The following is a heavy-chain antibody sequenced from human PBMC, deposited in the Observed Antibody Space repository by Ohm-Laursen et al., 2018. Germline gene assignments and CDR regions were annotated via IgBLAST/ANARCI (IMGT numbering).Heavy chain of an antibody. J-gene: IGHJ4*02. D-gene: IGHD5-24*01. Sequence: SETLSLTCAVSGYFISSDCYWGWIRQPPGKGLEWIAYIYYSGNTNYNPSLKSRVTISVHTSKNQFSLKLSSVTAADTAVYYCARVSRRDGYNPLDYWGQGTLVTVSS. CDR2: IYYSGNT. CDR1: GYFISSDCY. CDR3: ARVSRRDGYNPLDY. V-gene: IGHV4-59*01.